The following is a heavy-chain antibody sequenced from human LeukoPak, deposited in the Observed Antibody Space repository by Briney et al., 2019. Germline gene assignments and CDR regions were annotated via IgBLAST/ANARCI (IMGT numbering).Heavy chain of an antibody. CDR1: GGTFSSYA. V-gene: IGHV1-69*13. CDR2: IIPIFGTA. J-gene: IGHJ6*03. Sequence: SVKVSCKASGGTFSSYAISWVRQAPGQGLEWMGGIIPIFGTANYAQKFQGRVTITADESTSTAYMELSSLRSEDTAVYYCARDSSSPDFDYYYYYYMDVWGKGTTVTVSS. D-gene: IGHD6-13*01. CDR3: ARDSSSPDFDYYYYYYMDV.